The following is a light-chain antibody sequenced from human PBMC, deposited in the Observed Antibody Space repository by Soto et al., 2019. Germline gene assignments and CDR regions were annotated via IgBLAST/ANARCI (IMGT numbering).Light chain of an antibody. CDR3: KAWDSSTVV. Sequence: SYELTQPPSVSVSPGQTASITCSGDKLGDKYACWYQQKPGQSPVLVIYQDSKRPSGIPERFSGSNSGNTATLTISGTQAMDEADYYCKAWDSSTVVFGGGTQLTLL. CDR2: QDS. V-gene: IGLV3-1*01. J-gene: IGLJ2*01. CDR1: KLGDKY.